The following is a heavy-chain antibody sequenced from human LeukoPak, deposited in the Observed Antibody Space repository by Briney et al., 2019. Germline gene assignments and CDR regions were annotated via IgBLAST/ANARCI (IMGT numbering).Heavy chain of an antibody. CDR1: GFTFSTSW. CDR2: IRYAGTNK. D-gene: IGHD6-13*01. J-gene: IGHJ4*02. V-gene: IGHV3-30*02. Sequence: PGGSLRLSCAASGFTFSTSWMTWVRQAPGKGPEWVAFIRYAGTNKYYADSVKGRFTISRDNSKNTLYLQMNSLRAADTAVYYCAKQGDELVPDYWGQGTLVTVSS. CDR3: AKQGDELVPDY.